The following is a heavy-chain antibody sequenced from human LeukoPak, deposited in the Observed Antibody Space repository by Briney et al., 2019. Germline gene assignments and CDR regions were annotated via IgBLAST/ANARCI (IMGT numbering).Heavy chain of an antibody. D-gene: IGHD3-22*01. V-gene: IGHV1-2*02. CDR2: INPNSGGT. J-gene: IGHJ4*02. Sequence: ASVKVSCKASGYTFTGYYMHWVRQAPGQGLEWMGWINPNSGGTNYAQKFQGRVTMTRDTSISTAYMELSRLRSDDTAVYYCARDSPTDYYDSSGSAFYWGQGTLVTVSS. CDR1: GYTFTGYY. CDR3: ARDSPTDYYDSSGSAFY.